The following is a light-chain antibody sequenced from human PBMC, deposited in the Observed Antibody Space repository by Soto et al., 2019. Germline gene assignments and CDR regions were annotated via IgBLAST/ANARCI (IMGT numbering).Light chain of an antibody. CDR2: DVA. CDR1: GNDVGGYNY. V-gene: IGLV2-11*01. Sequence: QSVLTQPRSVSGTPGQSITISCTGIGNDVGGYNYVSWYQQHPGRPPKLTIYDVARWPSGVPDRFSACKSGNTASLTISGRQAEDEVDCLCCSYARGYTSLFGTGTKVTVL. J-gene: IGLJ1*01. CDR3: CSYARGYTSL.